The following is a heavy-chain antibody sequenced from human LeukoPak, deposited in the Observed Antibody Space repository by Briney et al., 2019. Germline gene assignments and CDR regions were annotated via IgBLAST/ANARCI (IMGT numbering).Heavy chain of an antibody. CDR2: IHHSGST. D-gene: IGHD6-19*01. V-gene: IGHV4-4*02. Sequence: PSGTLSLTCAVSGGSISSNNWWSWVRPPPGKGLEWIGEIHHSGSTNYNPSLKSRVTISVDKSKNQFSLKLSSVTAADTAVYYCASKLTAVAGYFDCWGQGTLVTVSS. CDR3: ASKLTAVAGYFDC. CDR1: GGSISSNNW. J-gene: IGHJ4*02.